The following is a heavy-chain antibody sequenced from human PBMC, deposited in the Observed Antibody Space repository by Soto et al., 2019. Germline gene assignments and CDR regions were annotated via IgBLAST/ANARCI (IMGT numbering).Heavy chain of an antibody. J-gene: IGHJ5*02. CDR1: GASVSHGY. D-gene: IGHD3-22*01. Sequence: PSETLSLTCNVSGASVSHGYWSWIRQPPGKGLEWIGFMYFGGSFNYNPSLTSRATISVETSENQFSMKLTSVTASDTAVYYCAWCYYDSTGFVVDLWGQRSLVTVSS. CDR2: MYFGGSF. CDR3: AWCYYDSTGFVVDL. V-gene: IGHV4-59*02.